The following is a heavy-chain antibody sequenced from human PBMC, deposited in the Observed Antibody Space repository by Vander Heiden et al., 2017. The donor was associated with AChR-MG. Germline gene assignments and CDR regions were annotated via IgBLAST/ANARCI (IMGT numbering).Heavy chain of an antibody. CDR2: SIPIFGTA. V-gene: IGHV1-69*01. Sequence: QVQLVQSGAEVKKPGSSVKVSSKASGGPFSSYAISGVRQAPGQGLEWMGGSIPIFGTANYAQKFQGRVTITADESTSTAYMELSSLRSEDTAVYYCAKDRITGAVYGMDVWGQGTTVTVSS. CDR3: AKDRITGAVYGMDV. D-gene: IGHD1-20*01. CDR1: GGPFSSYA. J-gene: IGHJ6*02.